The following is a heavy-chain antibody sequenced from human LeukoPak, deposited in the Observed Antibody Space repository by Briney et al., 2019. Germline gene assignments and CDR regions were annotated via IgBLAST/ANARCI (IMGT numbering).Heavy chain of an antibody. CDR2: ISYDGSNK. D-gene: IGHD6-19*01. CDR3: AKEFGSGWYDLLARLSCYGMDV. J-gene: IGHJ6*02. Sequence: GGSLRLSCAASGFTFSSYGMHWVRQAPGKGLEWVAVISYDGSNKYYADSVKGRFTISRDNSKNTLYLQMNSLRAEDTAVYYCAKEFGSGWYDLLARLSCYGMDVWGQGTTVTVSS. V-gene: IGHV3-30*18. CDR1: GFTFSSYG.